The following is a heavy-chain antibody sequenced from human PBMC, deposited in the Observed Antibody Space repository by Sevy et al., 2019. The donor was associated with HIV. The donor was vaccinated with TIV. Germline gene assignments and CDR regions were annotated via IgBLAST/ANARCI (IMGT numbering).Heavy chain of an antibody. CDR3: AKDYRVLLITTIDY. CDR1: GFTFSNYA. J-gene: IGHJ4*02. D-gene: IGHD3-22*01. CDR2: ISYDGSNK. V-gene: IGHV3-30*18. Sequence: GGSLRLSCSASGFTFSNYAMHWVRQAPGKGLEWVGFISYDGSNKYYADSVKGRFTISRDNGNNTLYLQMNSLGAEDTAVHYCAKDYRVLLITTIDYWGQGTLVTVSS.